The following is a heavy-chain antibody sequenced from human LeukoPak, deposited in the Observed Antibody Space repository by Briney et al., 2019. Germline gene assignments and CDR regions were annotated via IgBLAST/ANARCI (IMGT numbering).Heavy chain of an antibody. CDR2: INSDGSST. V-gene: IGHV3-74*01. CDR1: GFTFSSYW. Sequence: GGSLRLSCAASGFTFSSYWMHWVRQVPGKGLVWVSRINSDGSSTTYADSVKGRFTISRDNAKNSLYLQMNSLRDEDTAVYYCVSNSGWYHFDYWGQGTLVTVSS. CDR3: VSNSGWYHFDY. D-gene: IGHD6-19*01. J-gene: IGHJ4*02.